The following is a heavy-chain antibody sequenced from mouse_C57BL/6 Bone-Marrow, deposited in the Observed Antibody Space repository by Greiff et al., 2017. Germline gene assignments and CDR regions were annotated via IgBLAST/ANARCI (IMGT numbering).Heavy chain of an antibody. CDR1: GYTFTSYW. Sequence: QVQLQQSGAELVKPGASVKMSCKASGYTFTSYWITWVKQRPGQGLEWIGDIYPTSGRTNYNEKFKSKAILTVYTSSNTAYMQLSSLTSEDSAVFYCAISGPLGRSFDYWGQGTTLTVSS. D-gene: IGHD4-1*01. V-gene: IGHV1-55*01. J-gene: IGHJ2*01. CDR2: IYPTSGRT. CDR3: AISGPLGRSFDY.